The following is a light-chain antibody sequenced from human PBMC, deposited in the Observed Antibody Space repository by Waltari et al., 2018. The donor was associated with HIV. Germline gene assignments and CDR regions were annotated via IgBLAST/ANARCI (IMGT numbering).Light chain of an antibody. CDR1: ALPTKY. V-gene: IGLV3-10*01. CDR2: EDS. Sequence: YELTQPPSVSVSPGQTARITCSGDALPTKYAYWYQQKSGQAPMLVIYEDSKRPAEIPERFSGSSSGTMATLTISGAQVEDEADYYCYSTDSSGNPLFGGGTKLTVL. CDR3: YSTDSSGNPL. J-gene: IGLJ2*01.